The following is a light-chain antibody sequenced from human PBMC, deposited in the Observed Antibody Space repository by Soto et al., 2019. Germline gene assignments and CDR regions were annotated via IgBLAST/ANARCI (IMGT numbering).Light chain of an antibody. CDR3: QQYSSHAT. J-gene: IGKJ1*01. Sequence: DIQMTQSPSTLSASVGDSVTITCRASHIVSRYLAWYQQKPGKVPKLLIYDASSLESEVPSRFSGGGSGTEFTLTISSLQADDFATYYCQQYSSHATFGHGTKVDIK. CDR1: HIVSRY. CDR2: DAS. V-gene: IGKV1-5*01.